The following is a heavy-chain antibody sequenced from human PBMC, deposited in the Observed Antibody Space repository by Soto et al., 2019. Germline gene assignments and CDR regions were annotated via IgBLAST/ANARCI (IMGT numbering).Heavy chain of an antibody. D-gene: IGHD4-17*01. CDR1: GFTFSSYS. CDR3: ARDYGDYSPNFDY. J-gene: IGHJ4*02. CDR2: ISSSSSTI. V-gene: IGHV3-48*01. Sequence: GGSLRLSCAASGFTFSSYSMNWVRQAPGKGLEWVSYISSSSSTIYYADSVKGRFTISRDNAKNSLYLQMNSLRAEDTAVYYCARDYGDYSPNFDYWGQGTLVTVSS.